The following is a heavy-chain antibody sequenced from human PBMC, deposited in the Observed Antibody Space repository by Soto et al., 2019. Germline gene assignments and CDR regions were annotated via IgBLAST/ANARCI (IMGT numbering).Heavy chain of an antibody. CDR2: INPETGGT. D-gene: IGHD2-21*01. CDR1: GYTFTGYY. V-gene: IGHV1-2*02. CDR3: ASERFQVISDGMDV. J-gene: IGHJ6*02. Sequence: ASVKVSCKASGYTFTGYYVHWVREAPGQGLEWMGWINPETGGTSYAQKFQGRVTLSRDTSTNTAYLELSSLRFDDAAVYFCASERFQVISDGMDVWGQGTTVTVSS.